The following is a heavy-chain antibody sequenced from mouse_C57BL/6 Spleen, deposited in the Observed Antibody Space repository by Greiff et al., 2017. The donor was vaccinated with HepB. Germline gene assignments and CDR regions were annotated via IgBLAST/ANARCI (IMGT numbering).Heavy chain of an antibody. CDR1: GYTFTSYW. Sequence: QVQLQQSGAELVKPGASVKLSCKASGYTFTSYWMHWVKQRPGQGLEWIGMIHPNSGSTNYNEKFKSKATLTVDKSSSTAYMQLSSLTSEDSAVYYCARGLRSVAYGAMDYWGQGTSVTVSS. D-gene: IGHD1-1*01. CDR2: IHPNSGST. V-gene: IGHV1-64*01. CDR3: ARGLRSVAYGAMDY. J-gene: IGHJ4*01.